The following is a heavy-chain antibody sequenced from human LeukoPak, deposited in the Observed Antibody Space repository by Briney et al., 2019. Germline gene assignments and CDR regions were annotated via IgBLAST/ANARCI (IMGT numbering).Heavy chain of an antibody. Sequence: SETLSLTCTVSGGSISSSSYYWGWIRQPPGKGMEWIGSIYYSGSTYYNPSLKSRITISGDTAKNQFSLKLSSVTAACTAVYYCARHPITMVRGVIPNYYYSMDVWGQGTTVTVSS. D-gene: IGHD3-10*01. CDR2: IYYSGST. CDR1: GGSISSSSYY. V-gene: IGHV4-39*01. J-gene: IGHJ6*02. CDR3: ARHPITMVRGVIPNYYYSMDV.